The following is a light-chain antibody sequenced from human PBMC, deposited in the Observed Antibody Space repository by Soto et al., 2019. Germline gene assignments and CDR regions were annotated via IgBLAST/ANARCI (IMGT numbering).Light chain of an antibody. J-gene: IGKJ3*01. Sequence: EIVLTQSPGTLSLSPGERATLSCRASQSVSSSYLAWYQQKPGQAPRLLIYGASSRATGITDRFSGSGSGTDFTLTISRLEPEEYAVYYCQQYGSSPFTFGPGTKVDIK. CDR3: QQYGSSPFT. CDR1: QSVSSSY. V-gene: IGKV3-20*01. CDR2: GAS.